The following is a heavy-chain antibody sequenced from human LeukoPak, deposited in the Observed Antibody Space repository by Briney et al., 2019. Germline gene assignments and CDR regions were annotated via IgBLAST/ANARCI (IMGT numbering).Heavy chain of an antibody. D-gene: IGHD3-22*01. CDR2: INAGNGNT. Sequence: ASVKVSCKASGYTFISFGISWVRQAPGQGLEWLGWINAGNGNTKYSLRFQGRVTFTRDTSASTIYMELSSLRSEDAAVYYCARNYYYDSSGYPAFDYWGQGTLVTVSS. CDR3: ARNYYYDSSGYPAFDY. CDR1: GYTFISFG. J-gene: IGHJ4*02. V-gene: IGHV1-18*04.